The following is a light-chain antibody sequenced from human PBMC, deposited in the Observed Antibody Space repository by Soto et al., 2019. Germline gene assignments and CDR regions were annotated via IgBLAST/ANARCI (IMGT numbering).Light chain of an antibody. J-gene: IGKJ2*02. V-gene: IGKV1-5*01. CDR1: QSISSW. Sequence: DIQMTQSLSTLSASVGDRVTITCRASQSISSWLAWYQQKPGKAPKNLIYDASSLESGVPSRFSGSGSGTEFTLTISSLQPADFATYYCQQYNSYRGTFGQGTKLEIK. CDR2: DAS. CDR3: QQYNSYRGT.